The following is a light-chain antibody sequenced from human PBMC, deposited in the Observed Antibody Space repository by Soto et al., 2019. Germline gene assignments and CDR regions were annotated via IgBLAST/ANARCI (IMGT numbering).Light chain of an antibody. Sequence: DIQMTQSPSSLSASVGDRVTITCRASERINNYLNWYQQKPGRAPKLLIYSASSLQSGIPSRFSGSGSGTEFTLTITSLQPDDFATYYCQQYNSYPWTFGQGTKVDIK. J-gene: IGKJ1*01. CDR1: ERINNY. V-gene: IGKV1-39*01. CDR2: SAS. CDR3: QQYNSYPWT.